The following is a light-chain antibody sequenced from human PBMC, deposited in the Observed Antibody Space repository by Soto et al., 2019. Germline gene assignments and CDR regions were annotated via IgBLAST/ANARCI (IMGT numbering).Light chain of an antibody. V-gene: IGKV3-20*01. CDR3: QQYGSSPWT. CDR1: QSVSSSY. CDR2: GAS. Sequence: EIVLTQSPGTLSLSPGERATLSCRASQSVSSSYLAWYQQKPGLAPRLLIYGASSRATGIPDRFSGSVSGTDFTLTISRLEPEDFAVYYWQQYGSSPWTFGQGTKVEIK. J-gene: IGKJ1*01.